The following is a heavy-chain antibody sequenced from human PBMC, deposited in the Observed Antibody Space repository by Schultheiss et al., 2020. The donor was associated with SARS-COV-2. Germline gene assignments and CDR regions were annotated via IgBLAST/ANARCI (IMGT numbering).Heavy chain of an antibody. Sequence: GGSLRLSCAASGFTFSSYEMNWVRQAPGKGLEWVSRINSDGSSTSYADSVKGRFTISRDNAKNTLYLQMNSLRAEDTAVYYCARGGARYCSSTSCYRWFDPWGQGTLVTVSS. V-gene: IGHV3-74*01. CDR2: INSDGSST. D-gene: IGHD2-2*01. J-gene: IGHJ5*02. CDR3: ARGGARYCSSTSCYRWFDP. CDR1: GFTFSSYE.